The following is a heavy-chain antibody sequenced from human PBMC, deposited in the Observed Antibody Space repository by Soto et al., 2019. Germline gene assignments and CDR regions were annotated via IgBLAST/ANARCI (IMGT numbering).Heavy chain of an antibody. CDR1: GFPFSTYD. D-gene: IGHD6-13*01. CDR2: IGTAGDT. CDR3: VGAYPSSQIDS. V-gene: IGHV3-13*01. Sequence: GSLRLSCSCSGFPFSTYDMHWVRQATGKGLEWVSSIGTAGDTYYPVSVKGRFTISRENAKNSLYLQMNSLRAGDTTVYYCVGAYPSSQIDSWGQGTLVTVSS. J-gene: IGHJ4*02.